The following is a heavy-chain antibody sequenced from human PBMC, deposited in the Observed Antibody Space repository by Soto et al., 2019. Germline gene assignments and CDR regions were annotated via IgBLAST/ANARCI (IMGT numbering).Heavy chain of an antibody. CDR1: GFSPNTRGVD. CDR3: AFNPVRSYGNDY. CDR2: IYWDDDK. V-gene: IGHV2-5*02. J-gene: IGHJ4*02. D-gene: IGHD3-10*01. Sequence: SGPTLVNPTQTLTLTCSFSGFSPNTRGVDVGWIRQPPGKALEWLALIYWDDDKRYSPSLKSRLTITKDTSKNQVVLTMTNMDPVDTGTYYCAFNPVRSYGNDYWGQGTLVTVSS.